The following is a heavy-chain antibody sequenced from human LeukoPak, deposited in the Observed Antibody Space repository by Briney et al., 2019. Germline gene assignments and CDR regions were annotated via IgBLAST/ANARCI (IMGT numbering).Heavy chain of an antibody. J-gene: IGHJ4*02. V-gene: IGHV3-9*01. Sequence: GGSLRLSCAASGFTFDDYAMHWVRQAPGKGLEWVSGISWNSGSIGYADSVKGRFTISRDNAKTSLYLQMNSLRAEDTALYYCAKDLGPGSMATSPGFDYWGQGTLVTVSS. CDR1: GFTFDDYA. CDR3: AKDLGPGSMATSPGFDY. CDR2: ISWNSGSI. D-gene: IGHD5-24*01.